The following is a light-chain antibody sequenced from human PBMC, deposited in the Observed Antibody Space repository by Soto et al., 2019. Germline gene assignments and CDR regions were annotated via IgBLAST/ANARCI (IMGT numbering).Light chain of an antibody. J-gene: IGKJ1*01. CDR1: QSISSW. CDR3: QQYGA. CDR2: DAS. Sequence: DIQMTQSPSTLSASVGDRVPITCRASQSISSWLAWYQQKPGKAPKLLIYDASSLENGVPSRFSGGGSGIEFTLTISSLQPDDFATYYCQQYGALGQGTKVDIK. V-gene: IGKV1-5*01.